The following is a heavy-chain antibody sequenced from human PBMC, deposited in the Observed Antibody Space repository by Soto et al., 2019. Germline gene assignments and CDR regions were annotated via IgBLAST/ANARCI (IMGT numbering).Heavy chain of an antibody. Sequence: QVPLVQSGAEVKKPGSSVKVSCKASGGTFSNYPISWVRQAPGQGLEWMGGIIPMFRVPNYAQKFQGRVTITADESTSTVYMELSSLTSEDTAVYYCARDRSSTLVDRYYSMDVWGQGTTVTVSS. CDR2: IIPMFRVP. CDR1: GGTFSNYP. CDR3: ARDRSSTLVDRYYSMDV. V-gene: IGHV1-69*01. D-gene: IGHD2-2*01. J-gene: IGHJ6*02.